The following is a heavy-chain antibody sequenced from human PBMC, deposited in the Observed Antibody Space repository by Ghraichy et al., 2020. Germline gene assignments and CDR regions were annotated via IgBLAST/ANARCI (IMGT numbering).Heavy chain of an antibody. D-gene: IGHD1-26*01. CDR1: GFTFSSYS. CDR3: ARAEVGAGKMTYFDY. J-gene: IGHJ4*02. V-gene: IGHV3-21*01. Sequence: GGSLRLSCAASGFTFSSYSMNWVRQAPGKGLEWVSSISSSSSYIYYADSVKGRFTISRDNAKNSLYLQMNSLRAEDTAVYYCARAEVGAGKMTYFDYWGQGTLVTVSS. CDR2: ISSSSSYI.